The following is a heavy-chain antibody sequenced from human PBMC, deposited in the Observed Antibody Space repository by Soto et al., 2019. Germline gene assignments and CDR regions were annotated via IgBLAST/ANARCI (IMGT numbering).Heavy chain of an antibody. V-gene: IGHV4-34*01. D-gene: IGHD4-17*01. CDR2: INHSGST. J-gene: IGHJ4*02. Sequence: SETLSLTCAVYGVSFSGYYWSWIRQPPGKGLEWIGEINHSGSTNYNPSLKSRVTISVDTSKNQFSLKLSSVTAADTAVYYCARGDYGDSDFDYWGQGTLVTVSS. CDR1: GVSFSGYY. CDR3: ARGDYGDSDFDY.